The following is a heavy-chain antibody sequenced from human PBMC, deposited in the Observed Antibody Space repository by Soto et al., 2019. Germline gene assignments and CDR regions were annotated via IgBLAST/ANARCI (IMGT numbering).Heavy chain of an antibody. CDR1: GFTFDDYT. CDR2: ISWDGGST. D-gene: IGHD6-19*01. J-gene: IGHJ6*02. V-gene: IGHV3-43*01. Sequence: GGSLRLSCAASGFTFDDYTMHWVRQAPGKGLEWVSLISWDGGSTYYADSVKGRFTISRDNSKNSLYLQMNSLRTEDTALYYCAKAYIAVAGKTNYYYYGMDVWGQGTTVTVSS. CDR3: AKAYIAVAGKTNYYYYGMDV.